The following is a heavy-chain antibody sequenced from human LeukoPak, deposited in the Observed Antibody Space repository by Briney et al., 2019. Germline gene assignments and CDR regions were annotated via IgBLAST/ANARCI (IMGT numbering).Heavy chain of an antibody. CDR3: ARVGQQLVYDYFDY. J-gene: IGHJ4*02. CDR1: GDSITSYY. CDR2: IYYSGST. D-gene: IGHD6-13*01. V-gene: IGHV4-59*01. Sequence: SETLSLTCTVSGDSITSYYWSWIRQPPGKGLEWIGYIYYSGSTNYNPSLESRVTIPVDTSKNHFSLKLSSVTAADTAVYYCARVGQQLVYDYFDYWGQGALVTVSS.